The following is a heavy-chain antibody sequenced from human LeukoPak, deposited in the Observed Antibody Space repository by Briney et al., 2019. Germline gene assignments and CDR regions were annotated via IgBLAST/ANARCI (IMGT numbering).Heavy chain of an antibody. CDR3: TQNAAYEILTGYYRPKTYFDY. J-gene: IGHJ4*02. D-gene: IGHD3-9*01. CDR2: SRWNSGSI. CDR1: GFTFDDYA. Sequence: GGSLRLSCAASGFTFDDYAMHWVRQAPGKGLEWVSGSRWNSGSIGYADSVKGRFTISRDNAKNSLYLQMNSLRAEDTALYFFTQNAAYEILTGYYRPKTYFDYWGQGTLVTVSS. V-gene: IGHV3-9*01.